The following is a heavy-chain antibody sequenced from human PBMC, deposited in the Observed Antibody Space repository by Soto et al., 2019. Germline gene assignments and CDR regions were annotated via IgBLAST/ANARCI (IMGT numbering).Heavy chain of an antibody. CDR2: ISSSGSST. CDR3: AGDPYSSSPY. V-gene: IGHV3-48*03. Sequence: GGSLRLSCAVSGFTFSSYEMNWVRQAPGKGLEWVSYISSSGSSTYYADSVKGRFTMSRDNAKKSLYLQMNSLRAEDTAVYYCAGDPYSSSPYWGQGTLVTVSS. J-gene: IGHJ4*02. CDR1: GFTFSSYE. D-gene: IGHD6-6*01.